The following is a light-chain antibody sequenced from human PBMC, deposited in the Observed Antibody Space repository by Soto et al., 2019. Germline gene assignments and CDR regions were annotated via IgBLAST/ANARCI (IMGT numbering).Light chain of an antibody. CDR1: QTISRW. J-gene: IGKJ1*01. CDR3: QHYKMDSEA. Sequence: EIHMTQSTCTLSGSLGDRVTLPXRASQTISRWFAWYQQKPGXAPKXXXAKXSTLKRGGPSRLSGSGSATEFTLTISSLHPYDFANYYLQHYKMDSEAFGQGTKVDIK. V-gene: IGKV1-5*03. CDR2: KXS.